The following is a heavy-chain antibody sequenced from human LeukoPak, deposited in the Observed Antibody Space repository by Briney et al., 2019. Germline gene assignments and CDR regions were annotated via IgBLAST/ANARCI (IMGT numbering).Heavy chain of an antibody. D-gene: IGHD3-22*01. CDR2: ISGSGGST. Sequence: GGSLRLSCAASGFTFSSYAMSWVRQAPGKGLEWVSAISGSGGSTYYADSVKGRFTISRDNSKNTLYLQMNSLRAEDTAVYYCAKDIYYDSSGSAFDYWGQGTLVTVSS. J-gene: IGHJ4*02. CDR1: GFTFSSYA. CDR3: AKDIYYDSSGSAFDY. V-gene: IGHV3-23*01.